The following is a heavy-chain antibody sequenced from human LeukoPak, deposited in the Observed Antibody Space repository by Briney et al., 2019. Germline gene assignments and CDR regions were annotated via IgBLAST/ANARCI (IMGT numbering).Heavy chain of an antibody. Sequence: GGPLRLSCGASGFIFSSYWMSWVRQAPGEGLEWVANIKQDGSEKYYVDSVKGRFTISRDNAKNSLYLQMTSLRAEDTAVYYCAREGGSFSNYFDYWGQGTLVTVSS. CDR3: AREGGSFSNYFDY. CDR2: IKQDGSEK. V-gene: IGHV3-7*03. CDR1: GFIFSSYW. J-gene: IGHJ4*02. D-gene: IGHD1-26*01.